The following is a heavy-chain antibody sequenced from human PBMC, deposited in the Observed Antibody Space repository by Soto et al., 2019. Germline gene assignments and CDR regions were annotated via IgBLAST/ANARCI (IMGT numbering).Heavy chain of an antibody. D-gene: IGHD3-22*01. V-gene: IGHV4-30-4*01. CDR1: GVSISSGDYY. J-gene: IGHJ4*02. Sequence: PTETLSLTCTVSGVSISSGDYYWSWIRQPPGKGLEWIGYIYYNRSTYYNTSLKSRVTTSVDTSENQFSLKRRFMPAADAAVYYWARVLYYDGSCYSPFAYWGQGPRVTVSS. CDR2: IYYNRST. CDR3: ARVLYYDGSCYSPFAY.